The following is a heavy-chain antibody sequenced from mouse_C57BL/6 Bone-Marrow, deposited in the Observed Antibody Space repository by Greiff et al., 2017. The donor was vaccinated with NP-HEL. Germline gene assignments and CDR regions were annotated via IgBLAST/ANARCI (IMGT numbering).Heavy chain of an antibody. CDR2: IDPETGGT. V-gene: IGHV1-15*01. CDR3: TSPTTVVTTRLYYYAMDD. Sequence: QVQLQQSGAELVRPGASVTLSCKASGYTFTDYEMHWVKQTPVHGLEWIGAIDPETGGTAYNQKFKGKAILTADKSSSTAYMELRSLTSEDSAGYYCTSPTTVVTTRLYYYAMDDRGQGTSVTV. D-gene: IGHD2-5*01. J-gene: IGHJ4*01. CDR1: GYTFTDYE.